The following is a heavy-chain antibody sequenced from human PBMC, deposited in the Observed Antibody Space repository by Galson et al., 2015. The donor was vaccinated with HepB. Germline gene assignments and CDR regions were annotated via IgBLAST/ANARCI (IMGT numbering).Heavy chain of an antibody. CDR2: ISGSGGST. Sequence: SLRLSCAASGFTFSSYAMSWVRQAPGKGLEWVSAISGSGGSTYYADSVKGRFTISRDNSKNTLYLQMNSLRAEDTAVYYCAKRALMGWYEREPFDYWGQGTLVTVSS. CDR1: GFTFSSYA. CDR3: AKRALMGWYEREPFDY. J-gene: IGHJ4*02. V-gene: IGHV3-23*01. D-gene: IGHD6-19*01.